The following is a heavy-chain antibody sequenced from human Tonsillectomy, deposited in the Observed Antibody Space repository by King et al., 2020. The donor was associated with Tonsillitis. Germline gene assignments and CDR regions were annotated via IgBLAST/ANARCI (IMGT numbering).Heavy chain of an antibody. Sequence: HVQLVESGAEVKKPGSSVKVSCKASGGTFSSYAISWVRQAPGQGLEWMGGIIPIFGTANYAQKFQGRVTITADESTSTAYMELSSLRSEDTAVYYCASGAYYDFWSGSNWFYPWGQGTLVTVSS. V-gene: IGHV1-69*01. CDR1: GGTFSSYA. D-gene: IGHD3-3*01. CDR3: ASGAYYDFWSGSNWFYP. J-gene: IGHJ5*02. CDR2: IIPIFGTA.